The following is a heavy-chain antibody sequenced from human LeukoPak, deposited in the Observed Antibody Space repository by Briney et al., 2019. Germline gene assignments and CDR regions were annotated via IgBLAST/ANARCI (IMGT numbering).Heavy chain of an antibody. D-gene: IGHD6-19*01. V-gene: IGHV1-69*04. CDR1: GDTFNSYV. Sequence: ASVKVSCKASGDTFNSYVLSWVRQAPGQGLEWMGRIIPMVNISDYAQKFQGRVTIIADRPTSTAYMELSSLRAEDTAVYYCARDLESSGWTDYWGQGTLVTVSS. CDR2: IIPMVNIS. J-gene: IGHJ4*02. CDR3: ARDLESSGWTDY.